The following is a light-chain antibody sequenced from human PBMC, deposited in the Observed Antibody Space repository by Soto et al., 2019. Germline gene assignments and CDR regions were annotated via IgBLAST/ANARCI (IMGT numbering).Light chain of an antibody. CDR1: QSISSY. CDR3: QLSYRTPYT. CDR2: AAS. V-gene: IGKV1-39*01. J-gene: IGKJ2*01. Sequence: DIQMTQSPSSLSASVGDRVSITCRASQSISSYLNWYHQKPGKAPKLLIYAASSLQSGVPSRFSGRGSETELILNINSLQTEDFATYSCQLSYRTPYTFGQGTQLQIK.